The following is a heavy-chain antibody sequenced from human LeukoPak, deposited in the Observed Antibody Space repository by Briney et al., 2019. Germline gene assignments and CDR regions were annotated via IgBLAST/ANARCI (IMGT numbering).Heavy chain of an antibody. V-gene: IGHV3-23*01. Sequence: GSLRLSCAASGFTYNTYATYWVRQAPGKGLEWVSGIFGSGGSAHYADSVKGRFTISRDNSKNTVYLQMNSLRAEDTAVYYCAKTTTGYSSGRYPGWPADYWGQGALVTVSS. J-gene: IGHJ4*02. D-gene: IGHD6-19*01. CDR1: GFTYNTYA. CDR2: IFGSGGSA. CDR3: AKTTTGYSSGRYPGWPADY.